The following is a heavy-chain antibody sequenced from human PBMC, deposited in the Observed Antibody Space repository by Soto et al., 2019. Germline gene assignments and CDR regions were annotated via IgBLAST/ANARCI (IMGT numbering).Heavy chain of an antibody. Sequence: SETLSLTCTVSGDCIISSDFYWGWVRQPPGKGLEWIGSIFYLGSSYYNPSLKSRVTMSVDTSKNQFSLRLSSVTAADTALYFCARHSLALRKNNWFDPWGQGIMVTSPQ. CDR2: IFYLGSS. CDR3: ARHSLALRKNNWFDP. CDR1: GDCIISSDFY. V-gene: IGHV4-39*01. J-gene: IGHJ5*02. D-gene: IGHD3-3*02.